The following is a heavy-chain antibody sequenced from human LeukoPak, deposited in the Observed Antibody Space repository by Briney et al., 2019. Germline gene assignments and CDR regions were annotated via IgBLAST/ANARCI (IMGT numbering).Heavy chain of an antibody. CDR3: AITPLGYCSSTSCYRARPYYGMDV. V-gene: IGHV3-23*01. D-gene: IGHD2-2*02. J-gene: IGHJ6*02. CDR1: GFTFSSYA. Sequence: GGSLRLSCAASGFTFSSYAMSWVRQAPGKGLEWVSAISGSGGSTHYADSVKGRFTISRDNSKNTLYLQMNSLRAEDTAVYYCAITPLGYCSSTSCYRARPYYGMDVWGQGTTVTVSS. CDR2: ISGSGGST.